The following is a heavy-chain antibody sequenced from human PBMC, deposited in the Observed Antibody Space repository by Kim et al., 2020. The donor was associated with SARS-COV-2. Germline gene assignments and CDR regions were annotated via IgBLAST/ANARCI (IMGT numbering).Heavy chain of an antibody. CDR2: IIPIFGTA. CDR3: ARDSGYCSGGSCLNDAFDI. J-gene: IGHJ3*02. V-gene: IGHV1-69*13. CDR1: GGTFSSYA. Sequence: SVKVSCKASGGTFSSYAISWVRQAPGQGLEWMGGIIPIFGTANYAQKFQGRVTITADESTSTAYMELSSLRSEDTAVYYCARDSGYCSGGSCLNDAFDICGQGTMVTVSS. D-gene: IGHD2-15*01.